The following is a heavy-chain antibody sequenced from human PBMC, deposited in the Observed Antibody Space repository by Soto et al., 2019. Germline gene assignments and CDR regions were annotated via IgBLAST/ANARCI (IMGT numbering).Heavy chain of an antibody. Sequence: ASVKVSCKASGYTLTSYGISWVRQAPGQGLEWMGWISAYNGNTNYAQKLQGRVTMTTDTSTSTAYMELRSLRSDDTAVYYCARDTWDIVVVPAAMVDAFDIWGQGTMVTVSS. CDR1: GYTLTSYG. V-gene: IGHV1-18*01. J-gene: IGHJ3*02. CDR2: ISAYNGNT. CDR3: ARDTWDIVVVPAAMVDAFDI. D-gene: IGHD2-2*01.